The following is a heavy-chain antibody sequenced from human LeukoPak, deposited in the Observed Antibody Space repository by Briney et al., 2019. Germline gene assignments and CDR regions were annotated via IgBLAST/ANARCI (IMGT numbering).Heavy chain of an antibody. CDR2: INAGNGNT. V-gene: IGHV1-3*01. J-gene: IGHJ4*02. CDR1: GYTFTSYA. CDR3: ARDWVGANYFDY. Sequence: ASVTVSCKASGYTFTSYAMHWVRQAPGQRLEWMGCINAGNGNTKYSQKFQGRVTITRDTSASTAYMELSSLRSEDTAVYYCARDWVGANYFDYWGQGTLVTVSS. D-gene: IGHD1-26*01.